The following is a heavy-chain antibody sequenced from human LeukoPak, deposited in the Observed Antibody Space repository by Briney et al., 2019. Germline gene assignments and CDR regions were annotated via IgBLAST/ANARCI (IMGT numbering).Heavy chain of an antibody. CDR3: ATTRTPPYSSSSGFDY. Sequence: PGRSLRLSCAASGFTFSSYGMHWVRQAPGKGLEWVAVIWYDGSNKYYADSVKGRFTISRDNSKNTLYLQMNSLRTEDTAVYYCATTRTPPYSSSSGFDYWGQGTLVTVSS. V-gene: IGHV3-33*01. J-gene: IGHJ4*02. CDR1: GFTFSSYG. D-gene: IGHD6-6*01. CDR2: IWYDGSNK.